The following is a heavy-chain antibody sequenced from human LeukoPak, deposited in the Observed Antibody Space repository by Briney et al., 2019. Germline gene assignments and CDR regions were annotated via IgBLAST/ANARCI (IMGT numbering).Heavy chain of an antibody. CDR1: GFTFSSYG. D-gene: IGHD3-10*01. V-gene: IGHV3-33*08. Sequence: GGSLRLSCAASGFTFSSYGMHWVRQAPGKGLEWVAVIWYDGSNKYYADSVKGRFTISRDNSKNTLYLQMNSLRAEDTAVYYCASLDYYGSGSYPVDYWGQGTLVTVSS. CDR2: IWYDGSNK. J-gene: IGHJ4*02. CDR3: ASLDYYGSGSYPVDY.